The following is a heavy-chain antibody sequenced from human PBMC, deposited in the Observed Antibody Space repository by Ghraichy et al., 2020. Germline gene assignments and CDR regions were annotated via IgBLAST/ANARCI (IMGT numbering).Heavy chain of an antibody. CDR3: ARDKILGYCSSTSCYGWFDP. Sequence: GGSLRLSCAASGFTFSSYSMNWVRQAPGKGLEWVSYISSSSSTIYYADSVKGRFTISRDNAKNSLYLQMNSLRDEDTAVYYCARDKILGYCSSTSCYGWFDPWGQGTLVTVSS. J-gene: IGHJ5*02. V-gene: IGHV3-48*02. CDR2: ISSSSSTI. CDR1: GFTFSSYS. D-gene: IGHD2-2*01.